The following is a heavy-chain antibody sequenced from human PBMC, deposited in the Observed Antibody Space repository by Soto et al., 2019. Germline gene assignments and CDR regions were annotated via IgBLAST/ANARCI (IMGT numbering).Heavy chain of an antibody. D-gene: IGHD3-16*01. CDR2: INQDGGQK. Sequence: GGSLRLSCAASGIRFTSSWMSWVRQAPGKGLEWVAHINQDGGQKYYVDSAKGRFTISRDNAKTSLYLQMNSLRAEDTAVFYCVSWADAADEDYFHHWGQGTLVTVSS. V-gene: IGHV3-7*01. J-gene: IGHJ1*01. CDR1: GIRFTSSW. CDR3: VSWADAADEDYFHH.